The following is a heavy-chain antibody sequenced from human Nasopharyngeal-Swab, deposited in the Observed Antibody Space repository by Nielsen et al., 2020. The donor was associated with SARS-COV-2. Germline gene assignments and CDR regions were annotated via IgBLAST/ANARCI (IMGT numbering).Heavy chain of an antibody. CDR2: ISSSSSYI. CDR1: GFTFSSYS. D-gene: IGHD6-13*01. CDR3: ARETPLPRSWYLLGSYYYGMDV. Sequence: GGSLRLSCAASGFTFSSYSMNWVRQAPGKGLEWVSSISSSSSYIYYADSVKGRFTISRDNAKNSLYQQMNSLRAEDTAVYYCARETPLPRSWYLLGSYYYGMDVWGQGTTVTVSS. J-gene: IGHJ6*02. V-gene: IGHV3-21*01.